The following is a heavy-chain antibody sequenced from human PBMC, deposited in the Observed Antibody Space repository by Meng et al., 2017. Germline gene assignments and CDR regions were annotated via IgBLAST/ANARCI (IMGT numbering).Heavy chain of an antibody. CDR3: AWVKTVKGLIGK. J-gene: IGHJ4*02. CDR1: GFTFGDYA. CDR2: IRSKAYGGTT. Sequence: GESLKISCTASGFTFGDYAMSWFRQAPGKGLEWVGFIRSKAYGGTTEYAASVKGRFTISRDDSKSIAYLQMNSLKTEDTAVYFCAWVKTVKGLIGKWGQGALVTVSS. V-gene: IGHV3-49*03. D-gene: IGHD3/OR15-3a*01.